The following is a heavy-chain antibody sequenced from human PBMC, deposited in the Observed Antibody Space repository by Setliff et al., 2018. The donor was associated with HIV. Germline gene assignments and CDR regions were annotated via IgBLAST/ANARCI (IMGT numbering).Heavy chain of an antibody. J-gene: IGHJ6*03. Sequence: GGSLRLSCGASGFTFRNYWMTWVRQAPGRGLECVANIKEDGSEKYYVDSVKGRFTISRDNSNNTLYLQMNSLRAEDTAVYYCAKSGYCGSSTCRNYFYYMDVWGKGTTVTVSS. CDR1: GFTFRNYW. V-gene: IGHV3-7*03. D-gene: IGHD2-2*01. CDR2: IKEDGSEK. CDR3: AKSGYCGSSTCRNYFYYMDV.